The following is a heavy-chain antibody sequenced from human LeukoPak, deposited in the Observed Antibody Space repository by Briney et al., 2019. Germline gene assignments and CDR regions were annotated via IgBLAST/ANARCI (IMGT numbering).Heavy chain of an antibody. CDR2: INPNSGGT. D-gene: IGHD5-12*01. V-gene: IGHV1-2*02. J-gene: IGHJ6*03. CDR1: GYTFTAYY. Sequence: ASVTVSCKASGYTFTAYYMHWVRQAPGQGPEWMGWINPNSGGTNYAQNFEGRVTMTRDTSISTVYMELSRLRSDDTAVYYCARDIRYRNYMDVWGKGTTVTVSS. CDR3: ARDIRYRNYMDV.